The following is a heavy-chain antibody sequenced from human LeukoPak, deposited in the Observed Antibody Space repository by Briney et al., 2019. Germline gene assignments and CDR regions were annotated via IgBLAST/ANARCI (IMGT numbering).Heavy chain of an antibody. CDR2: IYHDGST. J-gene: IGHJ4*02. D-gene: IGHD5-18*01. CDR3: ARDRGGYTYSHDY. Sequence: PSETLSLTCTVSGGSISSSSYYWSWIRQPPGKGLEWIGEIYHDGSTNYNPSLKSRVTISMDKSKNQLSLKLNFVTAADTAVYYCARDRGGYTYSHDYWGQGTLVTVSS. V-gene: IGHV4-39*07. CDR1: GGSISSSSYY.